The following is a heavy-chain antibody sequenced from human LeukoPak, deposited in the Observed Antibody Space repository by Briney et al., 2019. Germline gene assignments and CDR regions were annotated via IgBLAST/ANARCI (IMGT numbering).Heavy chain of an antibody. D-gene: IGHD1-26*01. CDR3: ARHTGTYFNY. V-gene: IGHV3-7*01. CDR1: GFTFSTYW. J-gene: IGHJ4*02. CDR2: IKQDGSET. Sequence: GGCLRLSCAASGFTFSTYWMTWLRQDPGKGLEWVANIKQDGSETYYVDSVKGRFTISRDNAKNSLYLQMNSLRAEDTAVYYCARHTGTYFNYWGQGTLVTVSS.